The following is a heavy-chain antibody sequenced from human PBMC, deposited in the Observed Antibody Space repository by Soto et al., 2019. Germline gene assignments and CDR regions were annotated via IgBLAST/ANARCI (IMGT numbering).Heavy chain of an antibody. Sequence: SVPTLVNPTRTLTLTCIFSGFPLRTSGVGVGWIRQPPGKALEWLGFIYWNDDKRYSPSLKSRLTITKDTSKNQVVLTMTNMDPVDTATYYCAKSGSSGWYGWFDPWGQGTLVTVS. V-gene: IGHV2-5*01. CDR1: GFPLRTSGVG. J-gene: IGHJ5*02. CDR3: AKSGSSGWYGWFDP. CDR2: IYWNDDK. D-gene: IGHD6-19*01.